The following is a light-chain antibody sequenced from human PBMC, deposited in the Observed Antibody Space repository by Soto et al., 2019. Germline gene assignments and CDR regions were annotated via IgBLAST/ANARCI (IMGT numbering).Light chain of an antibody. CDR2: AAS. Sequence: DIQMTQSPSSLSASVGDRVTITCRASQVISNYLAWYQQKPGKVPKLLIYAASTLQSGVPSRFSGSGSGTDFTLTISSLQPEDVATYYWQKYNSAPWTFGQGTKVEIK. CDR1: QVISNY. J-gene: IGKJ1*01. CDR3: QKYNSAPWT. V-gene: IGKV1-27*01.